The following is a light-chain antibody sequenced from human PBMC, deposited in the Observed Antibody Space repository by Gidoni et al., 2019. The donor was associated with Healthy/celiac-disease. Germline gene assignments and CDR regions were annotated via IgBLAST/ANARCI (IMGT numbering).Light chain of an antibody. CDR2: DAS. Sequence: IVLTQSPATLSFSPGERATLSCRPSQSVRSYLAWYQQKPGKAPRLLIYDASNRATGIPARFSGSGSGTDFTLTISSLEPEDFAVYYCQQRSNWYTFGQGTKLEIK. CDR1: QSVRSY. CDR3: QQRSNWYT. J-gene: IGKJ2*01. V-gene: IGKV3-11*01.